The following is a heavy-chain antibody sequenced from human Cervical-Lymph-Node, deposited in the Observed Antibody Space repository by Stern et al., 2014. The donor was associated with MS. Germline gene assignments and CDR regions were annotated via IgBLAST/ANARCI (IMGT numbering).Heavy chain of an antibody. J-gene: IGHJ6*02. CDR2: ISYDGSNT. V-gene: IGHV3-30*04. CDR3: ARDRLDGDYVYYYGLDV. D-gene: IGHD4-17*01. Sequence: VQLVDSGGGVVRPGRSLRLSCATSGFTFSRYAVLWVRQAPGKGLEWVAAISYDGSNTFYGDSVKGRFTISRDNSKNTLFLQMNNLRPEDSGVYHCARDRLDGDYVYYYGLDVWGQGTTVTVSS. CDR1: GFTFSRYA.